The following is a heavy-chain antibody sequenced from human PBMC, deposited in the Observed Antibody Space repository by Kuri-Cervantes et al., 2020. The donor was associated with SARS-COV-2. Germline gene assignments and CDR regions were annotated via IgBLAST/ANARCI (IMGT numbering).Heavy chain of an antibody. V-gene: IGHV4-34*01. J-gene: IGHJ6*03. Sequence: GSLRLSCAVYGGSFGGYYWSWIRQPPGKGLEWIGEINHSGSTNYNPSLKSRVTISVDTSKNQFSLKLSSVTAADTAVYYCAGPAAIRANYYYYYMDVWGKGTTVTVSS. CDR2: INHSGST. D-gene: IGHD2-2*02. CDR3: AGPAAIRANYYYYYMDV. CDR1: GGSFGGYY.